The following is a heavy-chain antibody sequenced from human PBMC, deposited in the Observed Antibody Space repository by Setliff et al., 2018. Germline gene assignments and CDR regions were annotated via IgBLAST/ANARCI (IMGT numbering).Heavy chain of an antibody. J-gene: IGHJ6*03. D-gene: IGHD6-19*01. CDR1: GGSITSYY. CDR2: IYSSGST. CDR3: AREQWLDPPGYYYMDV. V-gene: IGHV4-59*12. Sequence: LSLTCTVSGGSITSYYWSWIRQPPGKGLEWIGYIYSSGSTYYNPSLKSRVSISVDTSKNQFSLKLNSVTAADMAVYYCAREQWLDPPGYYYMDVWAKGTTVTVSS.